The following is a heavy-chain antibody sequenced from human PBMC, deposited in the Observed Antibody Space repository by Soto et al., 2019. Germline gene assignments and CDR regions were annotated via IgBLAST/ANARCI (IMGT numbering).Heavy chain of an antibody. J-gene: IGHJ2*01. D-gene: IGHD6-13*01. CDR1: GGSISSYY. CDR2: IYSTGTT. V-gene: IGHV4-4*07. CDR3: VRDRADFSSTYYHYFSV. Sequence: PSETLSLTCTVSGGSISSYYWSWIRQSAGKGLEWIGRIYSTGTTNFNPSLKSRLTMSMDMSKNQVSLNLTSVTAADTAVYYCVRDRADFSSTYYHYFSVWGRGTLVTSPQ.